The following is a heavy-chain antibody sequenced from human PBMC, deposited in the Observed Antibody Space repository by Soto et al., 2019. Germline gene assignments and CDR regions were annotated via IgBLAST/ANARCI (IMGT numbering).Heavy chain of an antibody. CDR2: TGRPAYGGTT. J-gene: IGHJ6*02. CDR3: SRDGDYYGLDV. Sequence: GGSLRLSCSFSGFNSGDYGLTWVRQAPGKGLEWVGFTGRPAYGGTTEYAASVKGRFIISRDDSKHVAYLQMNSLQTEDTAIYYCSRDGDYYGLDVWGQGTTVTSP. CDR1: GFNSGDYG. D-gene: IGHD3-3*01. V-gene: IGHV3-49*04.